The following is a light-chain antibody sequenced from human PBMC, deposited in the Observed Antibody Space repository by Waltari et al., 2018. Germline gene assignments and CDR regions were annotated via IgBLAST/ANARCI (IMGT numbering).Light chain of an antibody. Sequence: QSVLTQPPSVSGAPGQRVTISCTGSSSNIGAGFDVHWYQHLPGTAPKLLIYGNSNRPSGVPDRFSGCKSGSSASLAITGLQAEDETYYYCQSYDNTLGGRGVFGGGTKVTVL. CDR1: SSNIGAGFD. J-gene: IGLJ3*02. CDR2: GNS. V-gene: IGLV1-40*01. CDR3: QSYDNTLGGRGV.